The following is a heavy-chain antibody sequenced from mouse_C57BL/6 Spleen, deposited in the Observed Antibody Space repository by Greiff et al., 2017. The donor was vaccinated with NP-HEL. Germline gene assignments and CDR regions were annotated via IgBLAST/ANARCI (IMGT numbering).Heavy chain of an antibody. Sequence: QVQLQQSGAELVRPGASVTLSCKASGYTFTDYEMHWVKQTPVHGLEWIGAIDPETGGTAYNQKFKGKAILTADKSSSTAYMELRSLTSEDSAVYYCTRFWLLKYFDVWGTGTTVTVSS. D-gene: IGHD2-3*01. J-gene: IGHJ1*03. CDR3: TRFWLLKYFDV. CDR2: IDPETGGT. V-gene: IGHV1-15*01. CDR1: GYTFTDYE.